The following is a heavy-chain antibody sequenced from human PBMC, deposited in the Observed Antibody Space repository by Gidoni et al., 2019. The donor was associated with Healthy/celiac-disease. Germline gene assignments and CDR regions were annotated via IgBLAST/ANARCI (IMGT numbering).Heavy chain of an antibody. Sequence: QVQLVQSGAEVKTPGASVKVSCKASGYTFTGYYMHWVRQAPGQGLAWMGWINPNSGGTNYAQKFQGRVTMTRDTSISTAYMELSRLRSDDTAVYYCAREPATGTFHYFDYWGQGTLVTVSS. V-gene: IGHV1-2*02. D-gene: IGHD1-1*01. CDR2: INPNSGGT. CDR3: AREPATGTFHYFDY. J-gene: IGHJ4*02. CDR1: GYTFTGYY.